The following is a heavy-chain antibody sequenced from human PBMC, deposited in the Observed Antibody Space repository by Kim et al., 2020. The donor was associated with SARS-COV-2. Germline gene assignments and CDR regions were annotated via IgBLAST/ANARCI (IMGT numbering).Heavy chain of an antibody. CDR3: ARDTAPVYYYESSGFDY. V-gene: IGHV1-18*01. CDR2: ISAYNGNT. D-gene: IGHD3-22*01. J-gene: IGHJ4*02. CDR1: GYTFTSYG. Sequence: ASVKVSCKASGYTFTSYGISWVRQAPGQGLEWMGWISAYNGNTNYAQKLQGRVTMTTDTSTSTAYMELRSLRSDDTAVYYCARDTAPVYYYESSGFDYWGQGTLVTVSS.